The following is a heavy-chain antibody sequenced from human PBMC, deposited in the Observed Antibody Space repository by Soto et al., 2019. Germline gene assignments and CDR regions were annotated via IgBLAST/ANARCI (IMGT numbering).Heavy chain of an antibody. J-gene: IGHJ6*02. CDR1: GFMFSNHG. V-gene: IGHV3-33*01. D-gene: IGHD2-8*01. Sequence: PGGSLRLSCAASGFMFSNHGMHWVRQAPGKGLEWVAVIWSDGNNRYYADSVKGRFTISRDNSKNTVYLQMNSLRAEDTTVYYCAREFCTNGVCSIGRLKEYYYYGMDVWGQGTTVTVSS. CDR3: AREFCTNGVCSIGRLKEYYYYGMDV. CDR2: IWSDGNNR.